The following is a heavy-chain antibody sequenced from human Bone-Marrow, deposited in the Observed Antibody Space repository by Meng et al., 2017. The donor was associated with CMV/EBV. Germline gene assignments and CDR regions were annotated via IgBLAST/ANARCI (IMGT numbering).Heavy chain of an antibody. Sequence: ASVKVSCKASGYTFTGYYMHWVRQAPGQGLEWMGWINPNSGGTNYAQKFQGRVTMTRDTSISTAYMELSRLRSDDTAVYYCARGAAAGPYMWWFDPWGQRTLVTVSS. CDR1: GYTFTGYY. J-gene: IGHJ5*02. V-gene: IGHV1-2*02. D-gene: IGHD6-13*01. CDR2: INPNSGGT. CDR3: ARGAAAGPYMWWFDP.